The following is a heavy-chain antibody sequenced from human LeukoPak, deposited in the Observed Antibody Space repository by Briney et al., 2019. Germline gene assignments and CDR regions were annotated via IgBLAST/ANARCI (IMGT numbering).Heavy chain of an antibody. CDR3: ARTYYDSSGYYYYYYGMDV. Sequence: SETLSLTCTVSGGSISSGGYYWSWIRQPPGKGLEWIGEINHSGSTNYNPSLKSRVTISVDTSKNQFSLKLSSVTAADTAVYYCARTYYDSSGYYYYYYGMDVWGQGTTVTVSS. V-gene: IGHV4-39*07. CDR2: INHSGST. CDR1: GGSISSGGYY. D-gene: IGHD3-22*01. J-gene: IGHJ6*02.